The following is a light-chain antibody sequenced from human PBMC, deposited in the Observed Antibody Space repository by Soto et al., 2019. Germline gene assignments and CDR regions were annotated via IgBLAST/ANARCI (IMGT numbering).Light chain of an antibody. CDR2: DAS. CDR3: QQRTIWPLT. Sequence: EIVLTQSPATLSLSPGERATLSCRASQSITKYLSWYQQKPGQAPRLLIYDASNRATGIPARFSGSGSRTDFTLTISSLEPEDFAVYYCQQRTIWPLTFGGGTKVEIK. V-gene: IGKV3-11*01. J-gene: IGKJ4*01. CDR1: QSITKY.